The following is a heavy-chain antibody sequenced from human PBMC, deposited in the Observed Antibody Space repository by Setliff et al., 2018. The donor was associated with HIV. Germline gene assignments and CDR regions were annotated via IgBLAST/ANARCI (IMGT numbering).Heavy chain of an antibody. D-gene: IGHD1-26*01. V-gene: IGHV3-23*03. CDR3: ARPVGPSTWYFDL. J-gene: IGHJ2*01. CDR1: GFTFASHA. CDR2: LYSAHNIT. Sequence: GESLKISCDASGFTFASHAMTWVRQTPGKGLEWVAFLYSAHNITIYSDSVKGRFTISRDDSDNTLYLQMSSLRATDTAIYYCARPVGPSTWYFDLWGRGSLVTVSS.